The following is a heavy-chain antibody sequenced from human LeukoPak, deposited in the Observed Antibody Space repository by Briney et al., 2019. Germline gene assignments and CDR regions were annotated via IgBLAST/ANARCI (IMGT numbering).Heavy chain of an antibody. D-gene: IGHD5-18*01. Sequence: GGSLRLSCAASGFTFSSYSMNWVRQAPGKGLEWVSSISSSSSYIYYADSVKGRFTISRDNAKNSLYLQVDSLRVEDTAFYYCARDLAYSRLDYWGQGMLVTVSS. CDR1: GFTFSSYS. CDR2: ISSSSSYI. V-gene: IGHV3-21*01. CDR3: ARDLAYSRLDY. J-gene: IGHJ4*02.